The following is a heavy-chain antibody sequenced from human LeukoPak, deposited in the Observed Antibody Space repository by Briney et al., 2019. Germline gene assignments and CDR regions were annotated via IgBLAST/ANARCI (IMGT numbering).Heavy chain of an antibody. Sequence: GGSLRLSCAASGFTVSSNYMSWVRHAPGKGLEWVSVIYIGGSTYYAGSVKGRFTISRDISKNTLYLQMNSLRAEDTAMYYCARLGFVVPAVIFDYWGQGTLVTVSS. V-gene: IGHV3-53*01. J-gene: IGHJ4*02. CDR1: GFTVSSNY. CDR3: ARLGFVVPAVIFDY. D-gene: IGHD2-2*02. CDR2: IYIGGST.